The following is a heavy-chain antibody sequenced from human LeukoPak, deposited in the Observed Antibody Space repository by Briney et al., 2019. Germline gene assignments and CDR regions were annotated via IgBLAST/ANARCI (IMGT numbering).Heavy chain of an antibody. CDR2: INAGNGNT. D-gene: IGHD4-17*01. CDR3: ARVTTVTFFDY. CDR1: GYTFTSYA. J-gene: IGHJ4*02. V-gene: IGHV1-3*01. Sequence: ASVKVSCKASGYTFTSYAMHWVRQAPGQRLEWMGWINAGNGNTKYSQKFQGRVTITRDTSASAAYMELSSLRSEDTAVYYCARVTTVTFFDYWGQGTLVTVSS.